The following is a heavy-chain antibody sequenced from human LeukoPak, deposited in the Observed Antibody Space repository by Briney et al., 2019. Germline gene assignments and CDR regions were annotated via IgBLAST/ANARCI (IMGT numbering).Heavy chain of an antibody. CDR2: IIPIFGTA. Sequence: ASVKVSCKASGGTFSSYAISWVRQAPGQGLEWMGGIIPIFGTANYAQKFQGRVTITADKSTSTAYMELSSLRSEDTAVYYCARDWPRPYYYYYMDVWGKGTTVTVSS. V-gene: IGHV1-69*06. CDR1: GGTFSSYA. CDR3: ARDWPRPYYYYYMDV. J-gene: IGHJ6*03.